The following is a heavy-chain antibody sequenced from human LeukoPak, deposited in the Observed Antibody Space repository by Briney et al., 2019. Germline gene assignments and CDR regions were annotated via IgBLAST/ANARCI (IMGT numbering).Heavy chain of an antibody. CDR3: ARARPYCSSTSCYTPKGARSDY. J-gene: IGHJ4*02. CDR1: GYTFTSYD. Sequence: ASVKVFCKASGYTFTSYDINWVRQATGQGLEWMGWMNPNSGNTGYAQKFQGRVTMTRNTSISTAYMELSSLRSEDTAVYYCARARPYCSSTSCYTPKGARSDYWGQGTLVTVSS. CDR2: MNPNSGNT. V-gene: IGHV1-8*01. D-gene: IGHD2-2*02.